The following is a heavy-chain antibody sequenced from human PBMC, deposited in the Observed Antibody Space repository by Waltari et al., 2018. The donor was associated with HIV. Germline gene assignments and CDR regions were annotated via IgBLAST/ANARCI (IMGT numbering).Heavy chain of an antibody. CDR3: AKGDEYCSGTCDPASLDAFDM. Sequence: QVHLVESGGGAVQPGRSLRLSCAASGFSFSHYGMNWVRQSPGKGLEWLAVISSDGNYRYYAESVKGRFTISRDNSKNTLFLQMSSLRPEDMAVYYCAKGDEYCSGTCDPASLDAFDMWGQGTMVTVSS. J-gene: IGHJ3*02. D-gene: IGHD2-2*01. CDR2: ISSDGNYR. V-gene: IGHV3-30*18. CDR1: GFSFSHYG.